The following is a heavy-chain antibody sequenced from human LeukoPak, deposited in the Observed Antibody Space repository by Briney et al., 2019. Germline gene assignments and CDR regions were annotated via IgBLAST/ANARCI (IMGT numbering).Heavy chain of an antibody. CDR2: IIPIFGTA. CDR1: GGTFSSYA. CDR3: AKGLYDILTGYYPHPKSYYYYGMDV. V-gene: IGHV1-69*13. D-gene: IGHD3-9*01. J-gene: IGHJ6*04. Sequence: SVKVSCKASGGTFSSYAISWVRQAPGQGLEWMGGIIPIFGTANYAQKLQGRVTITADESTSTAYMELSSLRSEDTAVYYCAKGLYDILTGYYPHPKSYYYYGMDVWGKGTTVTVSS.